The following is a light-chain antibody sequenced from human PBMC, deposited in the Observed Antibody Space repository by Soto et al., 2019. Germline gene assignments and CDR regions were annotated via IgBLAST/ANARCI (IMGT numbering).Light chain of an antibody. Sequence: DIQMTQSPSSVSASVGDTVTITCRASRVIGDWLAWYQHKPGKAPKLLIYGASTLQRGVPSRFSASGVGTDFTLTISSLQPEDFATYSCQQANNFPLTFGGGTKVEIX. CDR1: RVIGDW. V-gene: IGKV1-12*01. CDR3: QQANNFPLT. J-gene: IGKJ4*01. CDR2: GAS.